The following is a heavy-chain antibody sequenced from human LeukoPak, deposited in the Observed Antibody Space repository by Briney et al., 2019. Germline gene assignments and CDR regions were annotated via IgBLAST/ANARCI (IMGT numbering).Heavy chain of an antibody. D-gene: IGHD3-22*01. Sequence: PSETLSLTCTVSGGSISSYYWSWIRQPPGKGLEWIGYIYASGSTNYNPSLKSRVTISVNTSKNQFSLQLSSVTAADTAVYYCARVLDTSGYYYALDYWGQGTLVTVSS. CDR3: ARVLDTSGYYYALDY. V-gene: IGHV4-4*09. CDR2: IYASGST. J-gene: IGHJ4*02. CDR1: GGSISSYY.